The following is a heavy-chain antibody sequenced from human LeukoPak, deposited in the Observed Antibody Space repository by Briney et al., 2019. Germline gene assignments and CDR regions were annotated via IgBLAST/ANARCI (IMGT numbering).Heavy chain of an antibody. V-gene: IGHV3-9*03. CDR3: AKDMSRGGFDY. CDR2: LSWNSGSI. D-gene: IGHD3-16*01. Sequence: GRSLRLSCAASGFTFDDYAMHWVRQAPGKGLEWVSGLSWNSGSIGYADSVKGRFTISRDNAKNSLYLQMNSLRAEDMALYYCAKDMSRGGFDYWGQGTLVTVSS. CDR1: GFTFDDYA. J-gene: IGHJ4*02.